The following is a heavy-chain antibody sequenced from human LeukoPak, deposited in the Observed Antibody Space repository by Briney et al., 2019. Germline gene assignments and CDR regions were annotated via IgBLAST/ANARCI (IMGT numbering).Heavy chain of an antibody. CDR2: ISYDGSNK. Sequence: PGGSLRLSCAASGFTFSSNAMHWVRQAPGKGLEWVAVISYDGSNKYYADSVKGRFTISRDNSKNTLYLQMNSLRAEDTAVYYCARDFDYWGQGTLVTVSS. V-gene: IGHV3-30*04. CDR3: ARDFDY. CDR1: GFTFSSNA. J-gene: IGHJ4*02.